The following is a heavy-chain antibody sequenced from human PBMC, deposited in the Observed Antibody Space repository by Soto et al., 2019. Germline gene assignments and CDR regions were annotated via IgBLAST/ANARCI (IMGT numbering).Heavy chain of an antibody. J-gene: IGHJ4*02. Sequence: QVQLQQWGAGLLKPSETLSLTCAVYGGSFSGYYWSWIRQPPGKGLEWIGEINHSGSTNYNPSLKSPVTISGDTSKNHFPLTLSSVTAADTAVYYCARCSNYEALRRNFDHWGQGTLVTVFS. V-gene: IGHV4-34*01. CDR3: ARCSNYEALRRNFDH. CDR2: INHSGST. CDR1: GGSFSGYY. D-gene: IGHD4-4*01.